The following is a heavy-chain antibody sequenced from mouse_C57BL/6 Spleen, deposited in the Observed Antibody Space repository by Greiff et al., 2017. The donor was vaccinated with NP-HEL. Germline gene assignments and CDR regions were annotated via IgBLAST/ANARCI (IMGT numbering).Heavy chain of an antibody. V-gene: IGHV1-50*01. Sequence: VQLQQPGAELVKPGASVKLSCKASGYTFTSYWMQWVKQRPGQGLEWIGEIDPSDSYTNYNQKFKGKATLTVDTSSSTAYMQLSSLTSEDSAVYYCASGSSPGAMDYWGQGTSVTVSS. CDR3: ASGSSPGAMDY. D-gene: IGHD1-1*01. CDR1: GYTFTSYW. CDR2: IDPSDSYT. J-gene: IGHJ4*01.